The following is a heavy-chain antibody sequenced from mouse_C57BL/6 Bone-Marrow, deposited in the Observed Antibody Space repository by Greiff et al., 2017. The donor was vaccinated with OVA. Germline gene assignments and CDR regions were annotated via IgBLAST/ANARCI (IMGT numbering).Heavy chain of an antibody. Sequence: QVQLQQPGAELVKPGASVKLSCKASGYTFTSYWMQWVKQRPGQGLEWIGEIDPSDSYTNYNQKFKGKATLTVDTSSSTAYMQLSSLTSEDSAVYYCARRRVFYYGNFDYWGQGTTLTVSS. CDR3: ARRRVFYYGNFDY. J-gene: IGHJ2*01. CDR1: GYTFTSYW. D-gene: IGHD2-1*01. V-gene: IGHV1-50*01. CDR2: IDPSDSYT.